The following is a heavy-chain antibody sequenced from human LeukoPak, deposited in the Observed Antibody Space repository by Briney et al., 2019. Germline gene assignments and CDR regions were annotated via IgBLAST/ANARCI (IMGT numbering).Heavy chain of an antibody. D-gene: IGHD3-10*01. CDR1: GGSFSGYY. CDR3: ARLKGYGSGSYSWFDP. Sequence: SETLSLTCAVYGGSFSGYYWSWIRQPPGKGLEWIGEINHSGSTNYNPSLKSRVTISVDTSKNQFSLKLSSVTAADTAMYYCARLKGYGSGSYSWFDPRGQGTLVTVSS. CDR2: INHSGST. V-gene: IGHV4-34*01. J-gene: IGHJ5*02.